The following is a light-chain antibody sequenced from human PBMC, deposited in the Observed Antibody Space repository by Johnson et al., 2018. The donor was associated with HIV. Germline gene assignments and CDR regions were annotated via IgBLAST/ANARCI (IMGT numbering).Light chain of an antibody. V-gene: IGLV1-51*01. CDR2: DNN. Sequence: QSVLTQSPSVSAAPGQKVTISCSGSSSNIGNNDVSWYQQLPGTAPKLLIYDNNKRPSGIPDRFSGSKSGTSATLGITGLQTGDEADDYCGIWDSRLSVGVVGTGTKVTVL. J-gene: IGLJ1*01. CDR3: GIWDSRLSVGV. CDR1: SSNIGNND.